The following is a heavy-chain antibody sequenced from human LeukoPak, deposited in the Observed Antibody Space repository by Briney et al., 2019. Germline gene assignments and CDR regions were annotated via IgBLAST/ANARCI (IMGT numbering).Heavy chain of an antibody. CDR1: GYTFTGYY. CDR3: AREDGDGYNYPDY. CDR2: INPNSGGT. D-gene: IGHD5-24*01. Sequence: ASVKVSCKASGYTFTGYYMHWVRQAPGQGLEWMGWINPNSGGTNYAQKFQGRVTMTRDTSISTAYMELSRLRSDDTAVYYCAREDGDGYNYPDYWGQGTLVTVSS. V-gene: IGHV1-2*02. J-gene: IGHJ4*02.